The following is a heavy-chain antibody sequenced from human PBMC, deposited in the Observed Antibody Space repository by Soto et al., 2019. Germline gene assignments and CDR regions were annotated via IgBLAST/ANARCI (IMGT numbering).Heavy chain of an antibody. Sequence: ASVKVSCKASGYTFTSYAMHWVRQAPGQRLEWMGWISAYSGNTDYAQKLQGRVTMTTDTSTSTAYMELRSLRSDDTAVYYCARVYNGDLYDSSGYYWWFDPWGKGSLVSACS. CDR3: ARVYNGDLYDSSGYYWWFDP. J-gene: IGHJ5*02. D-gene: IGHD3-22*01. V-gene: IGHV1-18*01. CDR2: ISAYSGNT. CDR1: GYTFTSYA.